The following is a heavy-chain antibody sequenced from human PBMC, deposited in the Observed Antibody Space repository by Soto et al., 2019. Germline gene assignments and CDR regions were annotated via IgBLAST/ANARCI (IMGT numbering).Heavy chain of an antibody. V-gene: IGHV3-23*01. Sequence: EVQLLESGGGLVQPGGSLRLSCAASGFTLSTYAMSWVRQAPGKGLEWVSGISGSGGSTYYADSVKGRFTISRDNSKNTLYLHMNSLRAEDTAVYYCAKAEWRRNFFDYWGQGTLVTVSS. CDR2: ISGSGGST. CDR3: AKAEWRRNFFDY. J-gene: IGHJ4*02. CDR1: GFTLSTYA. D-gene: IGHD5-12*01.